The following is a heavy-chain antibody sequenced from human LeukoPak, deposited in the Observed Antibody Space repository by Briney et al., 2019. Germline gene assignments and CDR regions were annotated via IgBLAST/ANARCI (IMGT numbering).Heavy chain of an antibody. CDR3: ARSRGIAAAGPPPLGLNYYGMDV. CDR1: GDTFTGYY. CDR2: INPNSGGT. Sequence: GASVKVSCKASGDTFTGYYMHWVRQAPGQGLEWMGWINPNSGGTNYAQKFQGRVTMTRDTSISTAYMELSRLRSDDTAVYYCARSRGIAAAGPPPLGLNYYGMDVWGQGTTVTVSS. D-gene: IGHD6-13*01. J-gene: IGHJ6*02. V-gene: IGHV1-2*02.